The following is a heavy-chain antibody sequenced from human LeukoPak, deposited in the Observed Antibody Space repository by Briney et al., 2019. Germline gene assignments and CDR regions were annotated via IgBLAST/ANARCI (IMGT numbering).Heavy chain of an antibody. J-gene: IGHJ6*03. CDR1: GFRFDDYG. V-gene: IGHV3-20*04. CDR2: TNWDGAST. D-gene: IGHD2-2*01. Sequence: GGSLRLSCAASGFRFDDYGMSWVRHVPGKGLEWVSGTNWDGASTGYADSVKGRFTISRDNVKNFLYLQMNSLRVEDTALYFCGRVYCSTTSCYDYYDYYMDVWGNGTTVTVSS. CDR3: GRVYCSTTSCYDYYDYYMDV.